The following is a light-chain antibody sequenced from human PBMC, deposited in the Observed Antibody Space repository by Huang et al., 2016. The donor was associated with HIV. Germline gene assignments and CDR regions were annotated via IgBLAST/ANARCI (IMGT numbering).Light chain of an antibody. CDR3: QQYNSWPRT. Sequence: EIVMTQSPATLSVSPGERATLSCRASQRVSSNLAWYQQKPGQAPRLLIYGASTRATGIPARCSGSGSGTEFTLTISSLQSEDFAVYYCQQYNSWPRTFGQGTKVEIK. CDR1: QRVSSN. V-gene: IGKV3-15*01. J-gene: IGKJ1*01. CDR2: GAS.